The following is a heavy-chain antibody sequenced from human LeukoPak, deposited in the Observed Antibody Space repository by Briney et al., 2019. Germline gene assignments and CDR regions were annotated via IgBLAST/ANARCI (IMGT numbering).Heavy chain of an antibody. D-gene: IGHD6-19*01. Sequence: GASVKVSCKASVGSFSSYAISWVRRGPGHGLGWVGRIISILGIANYAQKFQGRVTITADKSTSTAYMELSSLRSEDTAVYYCARDRWLVSYYYGMDVWGQGTTVTVSS. CDR1: VGSFSSYA. CDR2: IISILGIA. CDR3: ARDRWLVSYYYGMDV. J-gene: IGHJ6*02. V-gene: IGHV1-69*04.